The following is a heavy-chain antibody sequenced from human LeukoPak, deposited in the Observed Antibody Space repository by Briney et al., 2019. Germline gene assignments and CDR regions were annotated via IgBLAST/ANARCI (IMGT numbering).Heavy chain of an antibody. CDR1: GFTFSSYS. J-gene: IGHJ4*02. D-gene: IGHD6-19*01. CDR3: AMGETSIAVAGEIDY. V-gene: IGHV3-21*01. CDR2: ISSSSSYI. Sequence: GGSLRLSCAASGFTFSSYSMNWVRQAPGKGLEWVSSISSSSSYIYYADSVKGRFTISRDNAKNSLYLQMNSLRAEDTAVYYCAMGETSIAVAGEIDYWGQGTLVTVSS.